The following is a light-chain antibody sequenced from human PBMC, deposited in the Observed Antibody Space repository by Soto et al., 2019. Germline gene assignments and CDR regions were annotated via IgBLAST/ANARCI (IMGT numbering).Light chain of an antibody. J-gene: IGKJ5*01. CDR3: QQFGSSPPRIT. CDR1: QTVNSR. Sequence: EIVLTQYPATVSSSPGERATLSCRASQTVNSRLAWYQHKPGQAPRLLIYGPSSRAAGIPDRFSGSGSGTDFTLTISRLEPEDFAVYYCQQFGSSPPRITFGQGTRLEIK. V-gene: IGKV3-20*01. CDR2: GPS.